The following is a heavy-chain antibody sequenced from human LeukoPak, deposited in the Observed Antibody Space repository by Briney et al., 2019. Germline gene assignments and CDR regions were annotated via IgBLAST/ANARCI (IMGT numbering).Heavy chain of an antibody. CDR1: GYSFTSYY. CDR3: ARDPRYCSGGSCYSFDYYGMDV. V-gene: IGHV1-46*01. D-gene: IGHD2-15*01. CDR2: INPSGGST. Sequence: ASVKVSCKASGYSFTSYYMHWVRQAPGQGLEWMGIINPSGGSTSYAQKFQGRVTMTRDTSTSTVYMELSSLRSEDTAVYYCARDPRYCSGGSCYSFDYYGMDVWGKGTTVTVSS. J-gene: IGHJ6*04.